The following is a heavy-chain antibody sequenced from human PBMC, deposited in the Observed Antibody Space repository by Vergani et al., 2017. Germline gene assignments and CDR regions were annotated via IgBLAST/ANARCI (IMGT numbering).Heavy chain of an antibody. Sequence: QVQLVQSGAEVKKPGASVKVSCKVSGYTLTELSMHWVRQAPGKGLEWMGGFDPEDGETIYAQKFKGRVTMTEDTSTDTAYMELSSLRSEDTAVYYCATDSHHCSGGSCYSGYWGQGTLVTVSS. CDR3: ATDSHHCSGGSCYSGY. J-gene: IGHJ4*02. V-gene: IGHV1-24*01. CDR1: GYTLTELS. CDR2: FDPEDGET. D-gene: IGHD2-15*01.